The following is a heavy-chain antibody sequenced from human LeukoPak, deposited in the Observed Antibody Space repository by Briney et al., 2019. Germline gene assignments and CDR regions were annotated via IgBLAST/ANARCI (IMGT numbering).Heavy chain of an antibody. CDR2: IRDDGGHK. CDR3: ARDEARGYDFRPQDH. CDR1: EFIFSNYW. Sequence: GGSLRLSCIASEFIFSNYWMTWVRQSPGRGLEWVASIRDDGGHKGYIDSVKGRFSVSRDNPRNSLYLQMNRLTAEDTAVYYCARDEARGYDFRPQDHWGQGTLVSVSS. J-gene: IGHJ4*02. V-gene: IGHV3-7*01. D-gene: IGHD3-3*01.